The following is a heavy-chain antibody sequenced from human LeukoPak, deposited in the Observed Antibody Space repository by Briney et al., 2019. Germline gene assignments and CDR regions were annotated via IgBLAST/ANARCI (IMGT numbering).Heavy chain of an antibody. D-gene: IGHD6-19*01. V-gene: IGHV4-59*01. CDR2: IYYTGST. CDR1: GGSLTSYY. Sequence: SETLSLTCTVSGGSLTSYYWSWIRQSPGKGLDWIGHIYYTGSTTYNPSLQSRVSVSIDSSKNQFSLKLSSVTAADTAVYYCARVTNGAVAFDYWGQGTLVTVSS. CDR3: ARVTNGAVAFDY. J-gene: IGHJ4*02.